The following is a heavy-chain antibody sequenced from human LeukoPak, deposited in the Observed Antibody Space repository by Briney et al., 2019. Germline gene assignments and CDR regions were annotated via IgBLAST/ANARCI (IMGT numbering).Heavy chain of an antibody. D-gene: IGHD3/OR15-3a*01. CDR2: IYSCGST. Sequence: SETLSLTCTVSGDXITGFYWSWIRQPPGEGLEWIGYIYSCGSTYYNPSLKSRVTISVDTSKNQFSLKLSSVTAADTAFYYCTRRRWTFDYWGQGTLVTVSS. CDR1: GDXITGFY. J-gene: IGHJ4*02. V-gene: IGHV4-59*08. CDR3: TRRRWTFDY.